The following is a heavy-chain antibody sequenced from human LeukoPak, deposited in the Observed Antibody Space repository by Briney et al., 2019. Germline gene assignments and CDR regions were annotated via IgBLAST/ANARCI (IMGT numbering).Heavy chain of an antibody. Sequence: VASVKVSCKASGYTFTGYGIAWVRQAPGEGLELVGWIAAYNGLTNYAQNLQDRLTLTRDTSTTTAFMELRNLTSDDTAIYFCARSYGLEADYWGRGTLVTVSS. J-gene: IGHJ4*02. D-gene: IGHD3-16*02. CDR1: GYTFTGYG. CDR2: IAAYNGLT. CDR3: ARSYGLEADY. V-gene: IGHV1-18*01.